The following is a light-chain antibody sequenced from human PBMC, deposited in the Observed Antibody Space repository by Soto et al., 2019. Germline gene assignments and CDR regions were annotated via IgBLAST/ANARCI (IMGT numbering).Light chain of an antibody. Sequence: DIQMTQSPSSLSASVGDRVTITCRASQTISTYLNWYQQKPGKAPKLLIYAASSLQSGVPSRFSGSGSMTDFTLTISTLQPEAFATYFCQQSHSIPYIFGQGTKLHLK. CDR2: AAS. CDR3: QQSHSIPYI. V-gene: IGKV1-39*01. CDR1: QTISTY. J-gene: IGKJ2*01.